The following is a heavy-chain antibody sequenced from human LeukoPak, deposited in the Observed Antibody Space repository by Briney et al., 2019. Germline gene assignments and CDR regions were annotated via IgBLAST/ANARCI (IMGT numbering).Heavy chain of an antibody. Sequence: SETLSLTCTVSGYSISSGYYWGWIRQPPGKGLEWIGSIYHSGSTYYNPSLKSRVTISVDTSKNQFSLKLSSVTAADTAVYYCARDAGLIAVAGYSIFDYWGQGTLVTVSS. D-gene: IGHD6-19*01. V-gene: IGHV4-38-2*02. CDR1: GYSISSGYY. J-gene: IGHJ4*02. CDR2: IYHSGST. CDR3: ARDAGLIAVAGYSIFDY.